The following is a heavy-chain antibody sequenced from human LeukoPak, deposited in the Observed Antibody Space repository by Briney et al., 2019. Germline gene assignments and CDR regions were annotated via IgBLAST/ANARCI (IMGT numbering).Heavy chain of an antibody. D-gene: IGHD3-16*02. V-gene: IGHV4-59*01. CDR3: ASYRRPPYAFDI. CDR1: GGSISSSY. Sequence: SKTLSLTCTASGGSISSSYWTWIRQPPGKGLEWIGYVYYSGSTNYNPSLKGRVTMSVDTSKNQFFLNLNTVTDADTAVYYCASYRRPPYAFDIWGQGTMVTVSS. J-gene: IGHJ3*02. CDR2: VYYSGST.